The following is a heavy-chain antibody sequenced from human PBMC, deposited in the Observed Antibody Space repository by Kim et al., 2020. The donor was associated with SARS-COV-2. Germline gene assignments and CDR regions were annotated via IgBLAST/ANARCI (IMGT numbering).Heavy chain of an antibody. J-gene: IGHJ4*02. D-gene: IGHD3-10*01. Sequence: IGYAESVKGRFTIARDNAKHSLYLQMNSLRAEDTALYYCAKDNGSGSYLYWGQGTLVTVSS. CDR3: AKDNGSGSYLY. V-gene: IGHV3-9*01. CDR2: I.